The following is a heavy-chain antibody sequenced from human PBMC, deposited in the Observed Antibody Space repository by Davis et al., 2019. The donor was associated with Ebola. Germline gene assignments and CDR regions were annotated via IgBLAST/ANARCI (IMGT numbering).Heavy chain of an antibody. J-gene: IGHJ4*02. CDR2: IAYDGSNN. CDR3: AKDVTDYSSGWTSL. CDR1: GFSFSSST. D-gene: IGHD6-19*01. V-gene: IGHV3-30*15. Sequence: GGSLRPSCTASGFSFSSSTMIWARQAPGKGLEWVAVIAYDGSNNYYADSVKGRFTISRDNYKKTLFLQMSSLRAEDTAVYYCAKDVTDYSSGWTSLWGQGTLVTVSS.